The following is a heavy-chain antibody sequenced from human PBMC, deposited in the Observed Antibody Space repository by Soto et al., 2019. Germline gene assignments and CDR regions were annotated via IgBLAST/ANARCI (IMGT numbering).Heavy chain of an antibody. CDR2: INPDNGNT. CDR1: GFKFGDNL. J-gene: IGHJ3*01. D-gene: IGHD4-17*01. CDR3: ERDIRSVGPRANDAFDV. Sequence: QFQLVQSGAEVRKPGASVNISCWASGFKFGDNLINWVRQAPGQSLEWMGWINPDNGNTRYSQTFKGRVTISRHSSASIAYVEVTDLTSEDTAVYYCERDIRSVGPRANDAFDVWGQGTMVSVSS. V-gene: IGHV1-3*01.